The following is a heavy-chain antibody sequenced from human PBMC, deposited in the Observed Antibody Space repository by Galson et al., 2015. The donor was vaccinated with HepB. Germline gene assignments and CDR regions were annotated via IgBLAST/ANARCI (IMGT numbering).Heavy chain of an antibody. Sequence: LSLTCTVSGGSISSYYWSWIRQPPGKGLEWIGYIYYSGSTNYNPSLKSRVTMSVDTSKNQFSLKLSSVTAADTAVYYCARGPPVYFDYWGQGTLVTVSS. J-gene: IGHJ4*02. CDR1: GGSISSYY. CDR2: IYYSGST. V-gene: IGHV4-59*01. CDR3: ARGPPVYFDY.